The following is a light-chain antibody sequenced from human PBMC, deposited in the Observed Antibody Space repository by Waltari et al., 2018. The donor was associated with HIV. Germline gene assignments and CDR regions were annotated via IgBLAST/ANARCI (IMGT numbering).Light chain of an antibody. CDR2: YKSDSDN. Sequence: QAVLTQPASLSASPGASASLTCTLHSGINVGTYTIYWYQQKPGSPPQFLLIYKSDSDNQQGSGVPSRCSGSKDASANAGIFLISGLQSEDEADYYCLIWHSSAWVFGGGTKLTVL. CDR3: LIWHSSAWV. CDR1: SGINVGTYT. V-gene: IGLV5-45*01. J-gene: IGLJ3*02.